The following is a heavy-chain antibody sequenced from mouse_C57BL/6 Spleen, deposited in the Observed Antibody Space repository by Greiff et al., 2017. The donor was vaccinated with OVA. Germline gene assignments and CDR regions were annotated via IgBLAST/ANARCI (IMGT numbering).Heavy chain of an antibody. J-gene: IGHJ2*01. Sequence: QVQLQQPGAELVKPGASVKLSCKASGYTFTSYWMQWVKQRPGQGLEWIGEIDPSDSYTNYNQKFKGKATLTVDTSSSTAYMQLSSLTSEDSAVYYCSGSCGYWGQGTTLTVSS. CDR3: SGSCGY. V-gene: IGHV1-50*01. D-gene: IGHD2-2*01. CDR2: IDPSDSYT. CDR1: GYTFTSYW.